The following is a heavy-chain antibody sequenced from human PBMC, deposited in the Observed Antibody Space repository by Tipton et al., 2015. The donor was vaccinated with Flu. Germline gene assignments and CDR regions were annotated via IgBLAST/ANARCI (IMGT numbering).Heavy chain of an antibody. CDR2: IIPFLGVA. J-gene: IGHJ4*01. CDR1: GGPLTGFT. V-gene: IGHV1-69*02. Sequence: QSGAEVKKPGSSVKVSCTASGGPLTGFTVNWVRQAPGQGLEWMGRIIPFLGVATYAQSFQGRLTITADNSTSTAYMQLSGLRSDDTAVHFCAVEHYHSNGYSTLVGPFEYWGRGTLVTVSS. D-gene: IGHD3-22*01. CDR3: AVEHYHSNGYSTLVGPFEY.